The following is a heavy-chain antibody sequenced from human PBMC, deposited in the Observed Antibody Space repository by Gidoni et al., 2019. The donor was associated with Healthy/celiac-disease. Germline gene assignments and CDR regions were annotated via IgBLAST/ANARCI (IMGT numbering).Heavy chain of an antibody. CDR2: INPHSGGT. D-gene: IGHD1-7*01. J-gene: IGHJ4*02. Sequence: QVQLVQSGAEVKKPGASVKVSCKASGYTFTGYYMHWVRQAPGQGLEWMGWINPHSGGTNYAQKFLGRVTRTSDTSISTAYMELSRLRSDDTAVSYCARETGTTYKPFDYWGQGTLVTVSS. CDR3: ARETGTTYKPFDY. V-gene: IGHV1-2*02. CDR1: GYTFTGYY.